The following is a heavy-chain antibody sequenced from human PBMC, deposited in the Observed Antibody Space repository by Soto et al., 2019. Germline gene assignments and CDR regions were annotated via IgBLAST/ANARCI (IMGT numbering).Heavy chain of an antibody. D-gene: IGHD2-15*01. CDR2: IIPIFGTA. Sequence: SVKVSCKASGGTFSSYSISWVRQAPGQGLEWMGGIIPIFGTANYAQKFQGRVTITGDASASTAYMELSSLRSEDTAVYYCARDGYCSGGSCYTYNWFDPWGQGTLVTVSS. J-gene: IGHJ5*02. CDR3: ARDGYCSGGSCYTYNWFDP. V-gene: IGHV1-69*13. CDR1: GGTFSSYS.